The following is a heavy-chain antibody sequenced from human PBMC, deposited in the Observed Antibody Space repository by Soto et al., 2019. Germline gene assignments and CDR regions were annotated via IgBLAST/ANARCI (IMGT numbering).Heavy chain of an antibody. CDR3: ARISRYCSGGDCHA. V-gene: IGHV3-30*03. D-gene: IGHD2-15*01. Sequence: GGSLRLSCSASVVSFNSYDMHWLRQAPGKGPEWVAIISYDGSNTYYPDSVRGRFTISRDNSKDTLYLQMHSLRSEDTAIYYCARISRYCSGGDCHAWGQGTQVTVSS. CDR2: ISYDGSNT. J-gene: IGHJ5*02. CDR1: VVSFNSYD.